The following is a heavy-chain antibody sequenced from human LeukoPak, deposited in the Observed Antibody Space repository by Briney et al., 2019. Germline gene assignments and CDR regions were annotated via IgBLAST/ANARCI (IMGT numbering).Heavy chain of an antibody. CDR1: GGSFSGYY. V-gene: IGHV4-34*01. D-gene: IGHD3-9*01. CDR3: ARGLDYDILTGYAY. J-gene: IGHJ4*02. Sequence: ASETLSLTCAVYGGSFSGYYWSWIRQPPGKGLEWIGEINHSGSTNYNPSLKSRVTISVDTSKNQFSLKLSSVTAADTAVYYCARGLDYDILTGYAYWGQGTLVTVSS. CDR2: INHSGST.